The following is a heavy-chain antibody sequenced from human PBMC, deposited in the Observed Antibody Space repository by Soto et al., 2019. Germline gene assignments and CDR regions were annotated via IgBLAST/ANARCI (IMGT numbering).Heavy chain of an antibody. CDR1: GGSFSGYY. CDR3: ARGRLRYFDRPGGFWFDP. J-gene: IGHJ5*02. D-gene: IGHD3-9*01. CDR2: INHSGST. V-gene: IGHV4-34*01. Sequence: SETLSLTCAVYGGSFSGYYWSWIRQPPGKGLEWIGEINHSGSTNYNPSLKSRVTISVDTSKNQFSLKLSSVTAADTAVYYCARGRLRYFDRPGGFWFDPWGQGTLVTVSS.